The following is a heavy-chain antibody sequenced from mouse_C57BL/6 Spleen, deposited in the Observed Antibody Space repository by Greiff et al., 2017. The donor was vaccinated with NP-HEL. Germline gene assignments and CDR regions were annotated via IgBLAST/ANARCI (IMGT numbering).Heavy chain of an antibody. CDR1: GYTFTSYW. D-gene: IGHD2-1*01. V-gene: IGHV1-69*01. CDR3: ARGEGNSYFDD. Sequence: QVQLQQPGAELVMPGASVKLSCKASGYTFTSYWMHWVKQRPGQGLEWIGEIDPYDGYTNYNQKFKGKSTLTVDKSSSTAYMQLSSLTSEDSAVYYCARGEGNSYFDDWGKGTTLTVSS. CDR2: IDPYDGYT. J-gene: IGHJ2*01.